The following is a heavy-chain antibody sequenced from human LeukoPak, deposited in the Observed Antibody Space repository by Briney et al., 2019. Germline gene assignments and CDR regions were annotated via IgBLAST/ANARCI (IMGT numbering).Heavy chain of an antibody. CDR2: IYYSGST. Sequence: SETLSLTCTVSGGSFSSGNYYWSWIRQPPGKGLEWIGYIYYSGSTNYNPSLKSRVTISLDTSKNQFSLKLNSVTAADTAVYYCARVGCTNGECTYYYGVDVWGQGTTVTVSS. CDR1: GGSFSSGNYY. J-gene: IGHJ6*02. D-gene: IGHD2-8*01. V-gene: IGHV4-61*01. CDR3: ARVGCTNGECTYYYGVDV.